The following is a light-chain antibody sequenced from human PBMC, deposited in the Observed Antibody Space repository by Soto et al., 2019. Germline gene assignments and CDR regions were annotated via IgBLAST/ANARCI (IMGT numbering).Light chain of an antibody. CDR3: MQAAQLPLT. Sequence: DVVMTQTPLSLSVTPGQPASITCKSSQSLVTSDGRTYVYWYLQKPGQPPQLLIYDVSNRFSGVPDRFSGGGSGTDFALKISRVEAEDVGVYYCMQAAQLPLTFGGGTKVDIK. CDR1: QSLVTSDGRTY. J-gene: IGKJ4*01. CDR2: DVS. V-gene: IGKV2D-29*01.